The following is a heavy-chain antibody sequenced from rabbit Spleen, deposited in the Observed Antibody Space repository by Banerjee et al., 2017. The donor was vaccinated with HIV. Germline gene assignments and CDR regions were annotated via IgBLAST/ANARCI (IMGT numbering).Heavy chain of an antibody. D-gene: IGHD1-1*01. Sequence: QEQLEESGGDLVKPEGSLTLTCTASGFSFSSSYWICWVRQAPGKGLEWIACTGSSGSDYYASWAKGRFTISKTSSTTVTLQMTSLTAADTATYFCARDSNGGSIDFDLWGQGTLVTVS. V-gene: IGHV1S45*01. CDR2: TGSSGSD. CDR3: ARDSNGGSIDFDL. J-gene: IGHJ4*01. CDR1: GFSFSSSYW.